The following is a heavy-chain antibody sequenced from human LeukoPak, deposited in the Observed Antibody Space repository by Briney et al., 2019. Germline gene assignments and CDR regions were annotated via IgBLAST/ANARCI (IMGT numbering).Heavy chain of an antibody. CDR1: GGSISNNNYY. V-gene: IGHV4-39*01. D-gene: IGHD1-1*01. CDR2: IYYSGSP. Sequence: SETLSLTCTVSGGSISNNNYYWAWIRQPSGKGLECIGSIYYSGSPSYNPSLKSRVTISVDTSKNQFSLRLSSVTAADTAVYYCATWRTAKTGFDYWGQGTLVTVSS. CDR3: ATWRTAKTGFDY. J-gene: IGHJ4*02.